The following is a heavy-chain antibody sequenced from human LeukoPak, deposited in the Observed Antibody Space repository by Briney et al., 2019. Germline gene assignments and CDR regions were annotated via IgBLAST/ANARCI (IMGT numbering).Heavy chain of an antibody. J-gene: IGHJ4*02. D-gene: IGHD1-26*01. Sequence: SETLSLTCAVYGGSFSGYYWSWIRQPPGKGLEWVGEINHSGSTNYNPSLKSRVTISVDTSKNQFSLKLSSVTAADTAVYYCARQGRWESKRFDYWGQGTLVTVSS. V-gene: IGHV4-34*01. CDR3: ARQGRWESKRFDY. CDR2: INHSGST. CDR1: GGSFSGYY.